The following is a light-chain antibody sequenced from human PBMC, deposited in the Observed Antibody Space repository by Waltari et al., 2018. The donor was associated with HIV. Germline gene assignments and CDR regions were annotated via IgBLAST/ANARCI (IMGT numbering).Light chain of an antibody. V-gene: IGLV1-44*01. CDR3: AAWDDSLKVV. CDR2: SNN. Sequence: QSVLTQPPSASGTPGLRVTISCSGSSSNIWCNTVHWYQHLPGTSPKPLIYSNNQRTSGVPDRFSGSKSGTSASLAISGLQFEDEADYYCAAWDDSLKVVFGGGTKLTVL. J-gene: IGLJ2*01. CDR1: SSNIWCNT.